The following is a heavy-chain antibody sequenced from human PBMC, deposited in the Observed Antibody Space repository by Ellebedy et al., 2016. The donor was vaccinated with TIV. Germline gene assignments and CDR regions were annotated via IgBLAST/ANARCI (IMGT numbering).Heavy chain of an antibody. J-gene: IGHJ4*02. CDR1: GGSFSGYY. V-gene: IGHV4-34*01. D-gene: IGHD6-13*01. Sequence: SETLSLTCAVYGGSFSGYYWSWIRQPPGKGLEWIGEINHSGSTNYNPSLKSRVTISVDTSKNQFSLKLSSVTAADTAVYYCARTRAPAYSSNWYGLDYWGQGTLVTVSS. CDR3: ARTRAPAYSSNWYGLDY. CDR2: INHSGST.